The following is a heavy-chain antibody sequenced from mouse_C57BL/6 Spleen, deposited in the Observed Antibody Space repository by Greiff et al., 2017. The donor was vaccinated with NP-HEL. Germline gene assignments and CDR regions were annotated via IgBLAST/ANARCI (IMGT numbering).Heavy chain of an antibody. D-gene: IGHD1-1*01. J-gene: IGHJ2*01. V-gene: IGHV1-4*01. Sequence: VKLMESGAELARPGASVKMSCKASGYTFTSYTMHWVKQRPGQGLEWIGYINPSSGYTKYNQKFKDKATLTANKSSSTAYMQLSSLTSEDSAVYYCASGAVVAFDYWGQGTTLTVSS. CDR1: GYTFTSYT. CDR3: ASGAVVAFDY. CDR2: INPSSGYT.